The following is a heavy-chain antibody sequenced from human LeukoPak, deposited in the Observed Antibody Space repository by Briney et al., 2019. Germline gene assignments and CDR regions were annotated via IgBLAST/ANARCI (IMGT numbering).Heavy chain of an antibody. V-gene: IGHV4-4*07. CDR1: GGSISSYY. CDR3: ARVRYDYVWGSYPYFDY. CDR2: IYTSGST. Sequence: PSETLSLTXTVSGGSISSYYWSWIRQPAGKGLEWTGRIYTSGSTNYNPSLKSRVTMSVDTSKNQFSLKLSSVTAADTAVYYCARVRYDYVWGSYPYFDYWGQGTLVTVSS. D-gene: IGHD3-16*02. J-gene: IGHJ4*02.